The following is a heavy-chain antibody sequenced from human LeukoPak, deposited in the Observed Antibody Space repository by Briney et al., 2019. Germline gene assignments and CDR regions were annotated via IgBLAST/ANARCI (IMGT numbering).Heavy chain of an antibody. D-gene: IGHD3-22*01. CDR3: AKDSPGTYYYDSGAFDI. J-gene: IGHJ3*02. V-gene: IGHV3-23*01. CDR1: GFTFSSCA. CDR2: ISGSGDNT. Sequence: GGSLRLSCAASGFTFSSCAMNWVRQAPGTGLEWVSSISGSGDNTYYADSVKGRFTISRDNSKNTLYLQMNSLRAEDTAVYYCAKDSPGTYYYDSGAFDIWGQGTMVTVSS.